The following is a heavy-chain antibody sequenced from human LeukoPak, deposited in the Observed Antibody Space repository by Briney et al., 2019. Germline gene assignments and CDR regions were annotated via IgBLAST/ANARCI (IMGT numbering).Heavy chain of an antibody. J-gene: IGHJ4*02. Sequence: GGSLRLSCAASGFTFSAYSMNWVRQAPGKGLEWVSSISSSSSYINYADSVKGRFTISRGNAKNSLYLQMNSLRAEDMAVYYCARDSGSYSCWGQGTLVTVSS. CDR3: ARDSGSYSC. V-gene: IGHV3-21*01. CDR1: GFTFSAYS. D-gene: IGHD1-26*01. CDR2: ISSSSSYI.